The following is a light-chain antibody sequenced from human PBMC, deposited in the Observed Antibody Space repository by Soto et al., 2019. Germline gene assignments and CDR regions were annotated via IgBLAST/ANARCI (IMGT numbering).Light chain of an antibody. V-gene: IGKV3-11*01. J-gene: IGKJ5*01. CDR1: PSVTNF. Sequence: PGERATLSCRASPSVTNFLAWYQQKPSQAPRLLIYGAFNRATGIPARFSGSGSGTDFTLTISSLEPEDSAIYYCQQRNIWPPVTFGQGTRLEIK. CDR2: GAF. CDR3: QQRNIWPPVT.